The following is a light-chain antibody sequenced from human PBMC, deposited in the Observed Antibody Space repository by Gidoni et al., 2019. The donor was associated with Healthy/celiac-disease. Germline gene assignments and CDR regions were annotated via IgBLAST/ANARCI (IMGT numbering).Light chain of an antibody. Sequence: AIRMTQSPSSFSASTGDRVTITCRASQGISSYLAWYQQKPGKAPKLLIYAASTLQSGVPPRFSGSGSGTDFTLTISCLQSEDFATYYCQQYYSYPGWTFGQGTKVEIK. CDR3: QQYYSYPGWT. CDR2: AAS. J-gene: IGKJ1*01. V-gene: IGKV1-8*01. CDR1: QGISSY.